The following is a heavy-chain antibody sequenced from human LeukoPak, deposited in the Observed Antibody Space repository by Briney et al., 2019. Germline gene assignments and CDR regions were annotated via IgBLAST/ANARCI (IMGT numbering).Heavy chain of an antibody. CDR2: ISGLGAI. CDR3: ATWDYNWGSAY. V-gene: IGHV3-48*03. D-gene: IGHD1-1*01. J-gene: IGHJ4*02. CDR1: AFTFSSYE. Sequence: PGGSLRLSCAASAFTFSSYEMIWVRQAPGKGLEWVSYISGLGAIYYADSIKGRFTISRDNAKNSLYLQMNSLRADDTAVYYCATWDYNWGSAYWGQGTLVTVSS.